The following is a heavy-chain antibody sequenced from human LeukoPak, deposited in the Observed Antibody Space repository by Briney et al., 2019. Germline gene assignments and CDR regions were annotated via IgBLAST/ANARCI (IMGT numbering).Heavy chain of an antibody. Sequence: GGSLRLSCAASGFTFNSYSMYWVRQAPGKRLEWVSSISSRSSHMFYADSVMGRFSISRDNAKNSLYLQMNSVRAEDTAVYYCARDSGSSYGYYFLHWGQGTLVTVSS. CDR2: ISSRSSHM. J-gene: IGHJ1*01. D-gene: IGHD1-26*01. CDR3: ARDSGSSYGYYFLH. V-gene: IGHV3-21*01. CDR1: GFTFNSYS.